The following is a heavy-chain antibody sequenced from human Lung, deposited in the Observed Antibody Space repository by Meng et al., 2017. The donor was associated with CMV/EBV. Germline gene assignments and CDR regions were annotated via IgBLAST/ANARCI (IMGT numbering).Heavy chain of an antibody. CDR3: ARTNYGDYNWFDP. Sequence: QLQECGPGMRNPSHTLSLPATVSGGSISRGGFYWSWVRQHPGKGLEWIGYIYYRGSTYYNPSLRSRVAISIDTSKNQFSLKLTSVTAADTAVYFCARTNYGDYNWFDPWGQGTLVTVSS. V-gene: IGHV4-31*02. D-gene: IGHD4-17*01. CDR1: GGSISRGGFY. J-gene: IGHJ5*02. CDR2: IYYRGST.